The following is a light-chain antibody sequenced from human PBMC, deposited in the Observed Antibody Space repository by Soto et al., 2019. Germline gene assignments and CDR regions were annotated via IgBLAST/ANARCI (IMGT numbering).Light chain of an antibody. CDR2: GAS. CDR3: RQYGTSLGFP. CDR1: QSVSSNF. J-gene: IGKJ4*01. V-gene: IGKV3-20*01. Sequence: EIVLTQSPGTLSLSPGERATLSCRASQSVSSNFLAWYQEKLGQAPRLLIYGASKRATGIPDRFSGSGSGTDFTLTISRLEPADFAVYFCRQYGTSLGFPVGGGTKVDIK.